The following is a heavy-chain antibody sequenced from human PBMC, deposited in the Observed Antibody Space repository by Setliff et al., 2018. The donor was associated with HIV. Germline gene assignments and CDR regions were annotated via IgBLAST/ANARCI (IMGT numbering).Heavy chain of an antibody. J-gene: IGHJ6*02. CDR3: ARGHCSGTNCYGVDYYGMDV. CDR2: IYHSGTT. CDR1: GSFISSGYF. V-gene: IGHV4-38-2*02. Sequence: PSETLSLTCTVSGSFISSGYFWGWIRQSPGKGLEWIGSIYHSGTTYYNPSLESRVTMSVDKSKNQFSLKLTSVTAADTAVYYCARGHCSGTNCYGVDYYGMDVWGQGTTVTVSS. D-gene: IGHD2-2*01.